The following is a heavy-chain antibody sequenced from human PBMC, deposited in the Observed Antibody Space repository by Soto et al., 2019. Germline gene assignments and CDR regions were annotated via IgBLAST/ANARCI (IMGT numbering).Heavy chain of an antibody. CDR2: IHAGNGKT. D-gene: IGHD2-15*01. CDR3: ARGVAYLDY. CDR1: GYTFSSYA. Sequence: ASVKVSCKASGYTFSSYAIHWVRQGPGQGLEWMGWIHAGNGKTKYSQSCQGRVTISRDTSATTADMELNSLRSEDTAVYYCARGVAYLDYWGQGTLVTVSS. J-gene: IGHJ4*02. V-gene: IGHV1-3*01.